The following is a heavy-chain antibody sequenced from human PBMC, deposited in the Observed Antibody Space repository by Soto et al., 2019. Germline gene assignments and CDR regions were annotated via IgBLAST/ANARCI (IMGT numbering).Heavy chain of an antibody. J-gene: IGHJ4*02. CDR2: INTNTGNP. Sequence: ASMNVYSTASGYTFTSYAMNCVRQAPGQVLEWMGWINTNTGNPTYAQGFTGRFVLSLDTSVSTAYLQICSLKAEDTAVYYCARDRPFEYWGKGTMVIVST. CDR1: GYTFTSYA. CDR3: ARDRPFEY. V-gene: IGHV7-4-1*01.